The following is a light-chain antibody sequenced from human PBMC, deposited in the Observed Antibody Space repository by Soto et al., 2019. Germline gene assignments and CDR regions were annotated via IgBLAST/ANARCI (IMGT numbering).Light chain of an antibody. CDR1: QSVGTY. J-gene: IGKJ4*01. Sequence: EIVLTQSPATLSLSPGERATLSCRASQSVGTYFAWYQQKPGQAPRLLIYDASNRATGIPARLSGSGSVTDFTLTISSLEPEDFAVYYCQQRSNWPSTFGGGTKVEI. CDR2: DAS. CDR3: QQRSNWPST. V-gene: IGKV3-11*01.